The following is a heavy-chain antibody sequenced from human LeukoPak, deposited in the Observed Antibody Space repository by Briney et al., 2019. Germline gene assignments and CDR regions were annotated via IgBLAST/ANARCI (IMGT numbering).Heavy chain of an antibody. Sequence: SQTLSLTCTVSGGSISSGSYYWSWIRQPAGKGLEWIGRIYTSGSTNYNPSLKSRVTISVDTSKNQFSLKLSSVTVADTAVYYCASSGSYGYYYYYYYMDVWGKGTTVTVSS. CDR2: IYTSGST. CDR3: ASSGSYGYYYYYYYMDV. V-gene: IGHV4-61*02. CDR1: GGSISSGSYY. J-gene: IGHJ6*03. D-gene: IGHD1-26*01.